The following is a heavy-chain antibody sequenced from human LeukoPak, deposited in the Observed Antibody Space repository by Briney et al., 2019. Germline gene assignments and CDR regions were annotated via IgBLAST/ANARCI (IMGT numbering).Heavy chain of an antibody. V-gene: IGHV3-30*18. CDR2: ISFDGTNK. D-gene: IGHD3-22*01. CDR3: AKGGYYERPWYFDY. J-gene: IGHJ4*02. Sequence: GRSLRLSCADSGFTFSHYAMHWVRQAPGKGLEWVAVISFDGTNKFYADSVKGRFTISRDNSKNALYLQMNSLRAEDTAVYYCAKGGYYERPWYFDYWGQGTLVTVSS. CDR1: GFTFSHYA.